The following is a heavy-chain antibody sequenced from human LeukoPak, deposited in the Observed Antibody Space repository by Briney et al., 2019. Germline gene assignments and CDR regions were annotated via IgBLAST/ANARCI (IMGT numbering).Heavy chain of an antibody. J-gene: IGHJ4*02. CDR3: ALGGYLNSFDY. Sequence: GSLRLSCAASRYSFSSYSTRWVRQAPGKGLGWVSSISDDSSYIYYADSVKGRFTISRDNAKNSLYLQMNSLRAEDTALYYCALGGYLNSFDYWGQGALVTVSS. CDR1: RYSFSSYS. CDR2: ISDDSSYI. D-gene: IGHD1-26*01. V-gene: IGHV3-21*01.